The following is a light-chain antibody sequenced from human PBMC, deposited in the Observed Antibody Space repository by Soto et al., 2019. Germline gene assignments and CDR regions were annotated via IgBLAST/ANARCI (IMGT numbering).Light chain of an antibody. CDR1: QSISSW. Sequence: DIQMTQSPSSLSASPGDRVTITCRASQSISSWLTWYKQKPGKAPKLLIYKASSLESGVPSRFSGSGSGTEFTLTIRSLKPDDFATYYCQHYNSYFTFGRGTRLEIK. V-gene: IGKV1-5*03. J-gene: IGKJ5*01. CDR2: KAS. CDR3: QHYNSYFT.